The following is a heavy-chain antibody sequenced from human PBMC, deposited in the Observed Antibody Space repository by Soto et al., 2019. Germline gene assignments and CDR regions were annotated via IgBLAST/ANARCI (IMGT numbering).Heavy chain of an antibody. J-gene: IGHJ2*01. CDR2: IKQDGSEK. CDR1: GFTFSSYW. Sequence: PGGSLRLSCAASGFTFSSYWMSWVRQAPGKGLEWVANIKQDGSEKYYVDSVKGRFTISRDNAKNSLYLQMNSLRAEDTAVYYCARGTDYGDWHWYFDLWGRGTLVTVSS. CDR3: ARGTDYGDWHWYFDL. V-gene: IGHV3-7*01. D-gene: IGHD4-17*01.